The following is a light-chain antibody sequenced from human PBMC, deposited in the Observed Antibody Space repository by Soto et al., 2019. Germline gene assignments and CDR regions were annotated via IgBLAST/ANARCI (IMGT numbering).Light chain of an antibody. J-gene: IGKJ1*01. CDR1: QSISSY. CDR2: KAS. Sequence: DIQITQSPSSLSASVGDRVTITCRASQSISSYLNWYQQEPGKAPKLLIYKASTLKSGVPSRFSGSGSGTEFTLTISSLQPDDFATYYCQHYNSYSEAFGQGTKVDIK. V-gene: IGKV1-5*03. CDR3: QHYNSYSEA.